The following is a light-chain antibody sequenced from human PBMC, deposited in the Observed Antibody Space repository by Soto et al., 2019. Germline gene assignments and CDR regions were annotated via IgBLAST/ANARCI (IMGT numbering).Light chain of an antibody. Sequence: DIVLTQSPATLSLSPGERATLSCRASQSVSSYLAWYQQKPGQAPRLLIYYASNRAAGIPARFSGSGSGTDFTLTISSLEPEDYAVYYCQQRSNAPLTFGGGTKVEIK. J-gene: IGKJ4*01. V-gene: IGKV3-11*01. CDR2: YAS. CDR1: QSVSSY. CDR3: QQRSNAPLT.